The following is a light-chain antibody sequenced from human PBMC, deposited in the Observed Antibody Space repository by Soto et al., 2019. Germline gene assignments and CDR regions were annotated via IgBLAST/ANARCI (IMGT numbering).Light chain of an antibody. J-gene: IGKJ1*01. CDR3: QQYGSSPRT. CDR2: DAS. V-gene: IGKV3D-20*01. CDR1: QSVSSSY. Sequence: EVVLTQSPGTLSLSPGEGATLSCWASQSVSSSYLAWYQQKPGLAPRLLIYDASSRATGIPDRLSGSGSGTDFTLTISRLEPEDFAVYYCQQYGSSPRTFGQGTKV.